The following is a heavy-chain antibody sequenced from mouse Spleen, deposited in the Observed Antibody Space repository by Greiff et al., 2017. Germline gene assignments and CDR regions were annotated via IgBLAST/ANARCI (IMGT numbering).Heavy chain of an antibody. D-gene: IGHD2-4*01. CDR2: IWSGGST. Sequence: QVQLKESGPGLVQPSQSLSITCTVSGFSLTSYGVHWVRQSPGKGLEWLGVIWSGGSTDYNAAFISRLSISKDNSKSQVFFKMNSLQADDTAIYYCARIHYDYDERGMDYWGQGTSVTVSS. CDR1: GFSLTSYG. J-gene: IGHJ4*01. CDR3: ARIHYDYDERGMDY. V-gene: IGHV2-2*01.